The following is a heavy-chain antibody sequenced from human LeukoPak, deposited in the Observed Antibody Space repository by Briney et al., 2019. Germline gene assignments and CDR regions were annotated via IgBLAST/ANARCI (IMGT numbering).Heavy chain of an antibody. Sequence: SETLSLTCTVSGGSINSGSFYWGRIRQPPGKGLEWIGSISYGGSTYYNPSLKSRVTISVDTSKNQFSLKLSSVTAADTAVYYCARAGLSISGRPGAFDIWGQGTMVTVSS. V-gene: IGHV4-39*07. CDR3: ARAGLSISGRPGAFDI. CDR2: ISYGGST. CDR1: GGSINSGSFY. D-gene: IGHD6-19*01. J-gene: IGHJ3*02.